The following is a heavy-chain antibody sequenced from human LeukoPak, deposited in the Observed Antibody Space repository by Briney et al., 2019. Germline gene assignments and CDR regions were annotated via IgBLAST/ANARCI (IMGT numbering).Heavy chain of an antibody. D-gene: IGHD3-16*01. CDR2: ISPSSSYI. J-gene: IGHJ4*02. CDR1: GLTLSSFK. CDR3: ARDLTGGEYFDS. Sequence: PGGSLRLSCATSGLTLSSFKMSWVRQAPGKGLEWVASISPSSSYISYADSLKGRVTVSRDNAKHSVFLQMSSLRAEDTAVYYCARDLTGGEYFDSWGQGTLVSVSS. V-gene: IGHV3-21*01.